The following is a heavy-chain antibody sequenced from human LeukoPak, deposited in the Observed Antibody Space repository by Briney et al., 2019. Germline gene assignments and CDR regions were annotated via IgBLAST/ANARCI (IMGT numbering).Heavy chain of an antibody. D-gene: IGHD1-26*01. J-gene: IGHJ4*02. CDR3: ASPSEALGSYFDY. Sequence: GASVKVSCKASADTFTSYYMHWVRQAPGQGLEWMAIINPIGGSTTYAQNFQGRVTMTRDMSTSTVYMELSSLRSEDTAVYYCASPSEALGSYFDYWGQGTLVTVSS. CDR1: ADTFTSYY. V-gene: IGHV1-46*01. CDR2: INPIGGST.